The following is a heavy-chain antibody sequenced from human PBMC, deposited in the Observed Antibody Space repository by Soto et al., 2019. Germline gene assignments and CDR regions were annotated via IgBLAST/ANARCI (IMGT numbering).Heavy chain of an antibody. Sequence: SETLSLTCAVYGGSFSGYYWSWIRQPPGKGLEWIGEINHSGSTNYNPSLKSRVTISVDTSKNQFSLKLSSVTAADTAVYYCAREKRYGYCSSTSCPSSRAFDIWGQGTMVTVSS. CDR2: INHSGST. D-gene: IGHD2-2*01. CDR3: AREKRYGYCSSTSCPSSRAFDI. V-gene: IGHV4-34*01. CDR1: GGSFSGYY. J-gene: IGHJ3*02.